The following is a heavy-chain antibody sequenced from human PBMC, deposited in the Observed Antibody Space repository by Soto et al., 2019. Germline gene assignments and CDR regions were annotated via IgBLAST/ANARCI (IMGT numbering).Heavy chain of an antibody. CDR3: ASSYGSGYRAFDY. Sequence: QVQLVQSGAEVKKPGSSVRVSCTASGDTFTFYSINWVRQAPGLGLEWMGRINPILSMSNYAQRFQGRVKMTANKSTSTAYMELISLRSEDTAMYYCASSYGSGYRAFDYWGQGALVTVSS. J-gene: IGHJ4*02. D-gene: IGHD3-10*01. CDR1: GDTFTFYS. CDR2: INPILSMS. V-gene: IGHV1-69*02.